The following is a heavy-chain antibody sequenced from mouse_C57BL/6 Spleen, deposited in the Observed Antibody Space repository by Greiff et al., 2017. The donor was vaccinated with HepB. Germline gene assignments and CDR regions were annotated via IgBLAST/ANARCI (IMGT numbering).Heavy chain of an antibody. Sequence: QVQLQQSGAELVRPGTSVKMSCKASGYTFTNYWIGWAKQRPGHGLEWIGDIYPGGGYTNYNEKFKGKATLTADKSSSTAYMQFSSLTSEDSAIYYCAIAGACGSSSPFAYWGQGTLVTVSA. D-gene: IGHD1-1*01. V-gene: IGHV1-63*01. CDR3: AIAGACGSSSPFAY. J-gene: IGHJ3*01. CDR1: GYTFTNYW. CDR2: IYPGGGYT.